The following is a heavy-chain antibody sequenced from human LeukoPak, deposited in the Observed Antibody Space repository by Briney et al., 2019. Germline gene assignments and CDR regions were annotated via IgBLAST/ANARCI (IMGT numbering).Heavy chain of an antibody. Sequence: SVKVSCKASGGTFSSYTISWVRQAPGQGLEWMGRIIPILGIANYAQKFQGRVTITADKSTSTAYMELSSLRSEDTAVYYCARESALMVTDYWGQGTLVTVSS. CDR2: IIPILGIA. D-gene: IGHD4-23*01. CDR3: ARESALMVTDY. V-gene: IGHV1-69*04. CDR1: GGTFSSYT. J-gene: IGHJ4*02.